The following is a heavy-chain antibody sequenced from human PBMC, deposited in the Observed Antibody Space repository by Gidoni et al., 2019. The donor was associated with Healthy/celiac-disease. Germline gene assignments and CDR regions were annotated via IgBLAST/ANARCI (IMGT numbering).Heavy chain of an antibody. J-gene: IGHJ4*02. Sequence: QVQLVASGGGVVQPGRSLRLSCAASGFTFSSSAMHWVRQAPGKGLEWVAVISYDGSNTYYADSVKGRFTISRDNSKNTLYLQMNSLRAEDTAVYYCARVFGSSSIGVVYFDYWGQGTLVTVSS. CDR3: ARVFGSSSIGVVYFDY. CDR1: GFTFSSSA. D-gene: IGHD6-6*01. CDR2: ISYDGSNT. V-gene: IGHV3-30-3*01.